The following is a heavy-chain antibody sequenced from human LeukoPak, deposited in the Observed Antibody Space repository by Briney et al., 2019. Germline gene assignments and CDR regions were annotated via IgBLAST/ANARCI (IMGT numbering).Heavy chain of an antibody. CDR3: AKDRCSNGIGCYYYYMDV. V-gene: IGHV3-23*01. D-gene: IGHD2-8*01. CDR1: GFTFSSYS. J-gene: IGHJ6*03. Sequence: PGGTLRLSCAASGFTFSSYSMSWVRQAPGKGLEWVSVISGNGGDTFYADSVKGRFSISRDSSKNILYLQMNSLRAEDTAVYYCAKDRCSNGIGCYYYYMDVWGKGTTVTISS. CDR2: ISGNGGDT.